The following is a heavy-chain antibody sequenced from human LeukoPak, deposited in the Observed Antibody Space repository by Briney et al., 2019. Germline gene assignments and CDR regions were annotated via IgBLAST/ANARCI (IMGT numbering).Heavy chain of an antibody. D-gene: IGHD2-15*01. Sequence: GGSLRLSCAASGFSFSNYVMHWVRQAPGKGLEYVSAIMPNGETRGYANSMKGRFTISRDNSKNTLYLQMGSLRAEDMAIYYCARDRDGGFAFDIWGQGALVTVSS. CDR1: GFSFSNYV. CDR2: IMPNGETR. J-gene: IGHJ3*02. CDR3: ARDRDGGFAFDI. V-gene: IGHV3-64*01.